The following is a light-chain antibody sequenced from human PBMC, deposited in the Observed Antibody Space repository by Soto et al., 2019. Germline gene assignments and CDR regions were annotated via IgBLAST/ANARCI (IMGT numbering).Light chain of an antibody. Sequence: QSVLTQPPSASGTHGQRVTISCSGSSSNIGSNTVNWYQQLPGTAPKLLIYSNNQRPSGVPDRFSGSKSGTSASLAISGIQSEDEADYYCAAWDDSLNGPVFGGGTKVTVL. V-gene: IGLV1-44*01. CDR1: SSNIGSNT. CDR3: AAWDDSLNGPV. CDR2: SNN. J-gene: IGLJ3*02.